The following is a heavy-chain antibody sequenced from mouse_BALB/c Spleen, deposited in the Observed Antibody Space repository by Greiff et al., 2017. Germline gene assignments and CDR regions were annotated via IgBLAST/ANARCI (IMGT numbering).Heavy chain of an antibody. J-gene: IGHJ2*01. V-gene: IGHV5-6*01. CDR3: ASVTGTRYFDY. D-gene: IGHD4-1*01. Sequence: EVKLVESGGDLVKPGGSLKLSCAASGFTFSSYGMSWVRQTPDKRLEWVATISSGGSYTYYPDSVKGRFTISRDNAKNTLYLQMSSLKSEDTAMYYCASVTGTRYFDYWGQGTTLTVSS. CDR2: ISSGGSYT. CDR1: GFTFSSYG.